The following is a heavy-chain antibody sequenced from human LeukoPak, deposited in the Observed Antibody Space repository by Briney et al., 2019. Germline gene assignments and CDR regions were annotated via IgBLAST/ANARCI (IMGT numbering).Heavy chain of an antibody. CDR2: INHSGST. Sequence: SETLSLTCTVSGGSISSSSYYWSWIRQPPGKGLEWIGEINHSGSTNYNPSLKSRVTISVDTSKNQFSLKLSSVTAADTAVYYCARSPPNYYDSSGYPDYWGQGTLVTVSS. CDR1: GGSISSSSYY. J-gene: IGHJ4*02. V-gene: IGHV4-39*07. CDR3: ARSPPNYYDSSGYPDY. D-gene: IGHD3-22*01.